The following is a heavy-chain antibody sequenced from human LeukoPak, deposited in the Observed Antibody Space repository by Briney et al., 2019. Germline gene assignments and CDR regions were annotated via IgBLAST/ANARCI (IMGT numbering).Heavy chain of an antibody. V-gene: IGHV4-59*01. D-gene: IGHD3-22*01. CDR1: GGSIRSYY. CDR2: IYYSGST. Sequence: SETLSLTCTVSGGSIRSYYWSWIRQPPGKGLEWIGYIYYSGSTNYNPSLKSRVTISVDTSKNQFSLKLSSVTAADTAVYYCARGGRYYDSSGYYYDYYYYYMDVWGKGTTVTVSS. J-gene: IGHJ6*03. CDR3: ARGGRYYDSSGYYYDYYYYYMDV.